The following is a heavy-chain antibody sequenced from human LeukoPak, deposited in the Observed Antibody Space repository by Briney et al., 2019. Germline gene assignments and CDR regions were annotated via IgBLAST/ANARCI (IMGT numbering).Heavy chain of an antibody. CDR1: GYTFTDFY. D-gene: IGHD6-19*01. Sequence: VASVKVSCKASGYTFTDFYIHWVRQAPGQGLEWMGWINPNSGGTNYAQKFQGRVTMTTDTSTSTAYMELRSLRSDDTAVYYCARDPSNTSGWYIYFDYWGQGALVTVSS. V-gene: IGHV1-2*02. J-gene: IGHJ4*02. CDR3: ARDPSNTSGWYIYFDY. CDR2: INPNSGGT.